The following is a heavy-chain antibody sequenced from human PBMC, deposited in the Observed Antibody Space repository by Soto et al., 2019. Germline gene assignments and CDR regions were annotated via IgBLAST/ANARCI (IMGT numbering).Heavy chain of an antibody. J-gene: IGHJ4*02. Sequence: PSETLSLTCTVSGGSMSSYYWSWIRQPAGKRLEWIGRIYTSGSTNYNPSLKSRVTMSVDTSKNQFSLKLNSVTAADTAVYYCARGAWGSSSSGFDYWGQGTLVTVPS. D-gene: IGHD6-6*01. CDR1: GGSMSSYY. V-gene: IGHV4-4*07. CDR2: IYTSGST. CDR3: ARGAWGSSSSGFDY.